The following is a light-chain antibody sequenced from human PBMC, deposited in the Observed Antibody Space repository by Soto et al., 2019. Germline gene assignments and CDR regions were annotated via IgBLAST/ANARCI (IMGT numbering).Light chain of an antibody. Sequence: DIQMTQSPSSLSASVGDRVTITCRASRTIIGYLNWYQLKPGKAPKLLIYAASSLHSGVPSRFSGSGSGTDFTLTISGLRREDFATYYCQQSYSTGYTFGQGTKVDIK. V-gene: IGKV1-39*01. CDR1: RTIIGY. J-gene: IGKJ2*01. CDR3: QQSYSTGYT. CDR2: AAS.